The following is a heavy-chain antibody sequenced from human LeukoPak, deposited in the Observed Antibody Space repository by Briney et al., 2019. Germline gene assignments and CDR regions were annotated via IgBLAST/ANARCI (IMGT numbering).Heavy chain of an antibody. CDR1: GYTFTSYA. D-gene: IGHD2-21*01. CDR3: AWSRASIVVPFDY. V-gene: IGHV1-3*01. J-gene: IGHJ4*02. Sequence: GASVKVSCKASGYTFTSYAMHWVRQAPGQRLEWMGWINAGNGNTKYSQKFQGRVTITRDTSASTAYMELSSLRSEDTAVYYCAWSRASIVVPFDYWGQGTLVTVSS. CDR2: INAGNGNT.